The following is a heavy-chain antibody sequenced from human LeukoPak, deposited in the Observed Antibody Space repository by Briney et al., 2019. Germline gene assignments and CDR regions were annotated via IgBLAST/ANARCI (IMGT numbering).Heavy chain of an antibody. D-gene: IGHD3-22*01. V-gene: IGHV4-30-2*01. CDR1: GGSISRGGYS. CDR3: ARGAHYYDSSGSPPGYYFDY. Sequence: SETLSLTCAVSGGSISRGGYSWSWIRQPPGKGLEWIGYIYHSGSTYYNPSLKSRVTISVDRSKNQFSLKLSSVTAADTAVYYCARGAHYYDSSGSPPGYYFDYWGQGTLVTVSS. CDR2: IYHSGST. J-gene: IGHJ4*02.